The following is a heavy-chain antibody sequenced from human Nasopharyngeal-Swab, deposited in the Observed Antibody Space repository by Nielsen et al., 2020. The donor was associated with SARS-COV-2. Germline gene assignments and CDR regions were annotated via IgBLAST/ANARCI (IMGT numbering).Heavy chain of an antibody. CDR2: ISSSSSYI. V-gene: IGHV3-21*04. Sequence: GGSLRLSCAASGFTFSSYSMNWVRQAPGKGLEWVSSISSSSSYIYYADSVKGRFTISRGNAKNSLYLQMNSLRAEDTAVYYCAKGGPPGSIAAALGYYYGMDVWGQGTTVTVSS. CDR1: GFTFSSYS. CDR3: AKGGPPGSIAAALGYYYGMDV. D-gene: IGHD6-13*01. J-gene: IGHJ6*02.